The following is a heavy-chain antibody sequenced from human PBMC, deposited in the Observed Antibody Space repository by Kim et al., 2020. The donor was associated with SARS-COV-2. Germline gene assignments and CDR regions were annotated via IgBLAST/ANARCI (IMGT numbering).Heavy chain of an antibody. D-gene: IGHD3-3*01. V-gene: IGHV4-59*08. Sequence: RVTISVDTSKNQFSLKLSSVTAADTAVYYCARHHYDFWSGYYYYYGMDVWGQGTTVTVSS. CDR3: ARHHYDFWSGYYYYYGMDV. J-gene: IGHJ6*02.